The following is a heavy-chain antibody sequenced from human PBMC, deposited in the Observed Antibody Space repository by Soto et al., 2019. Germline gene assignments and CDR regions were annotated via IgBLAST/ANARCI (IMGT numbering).Heavy chain of an antibody. CDR2: IYYSGST. Sequence: TSETLSLTCTVSGGSISSGGYYWSWIRQHPGKGLEWIGYIYYSGSTNYNPSLKSRVTISVDTSKNQFSLKLSSVTAADTAVYYCASGRVGALDYWGQGTLVTVS. V-gene: IGHV4-61*08. CDR3: ASGRVGALDY. D-gene: IGHD1-26*01. CDR1: GGSISSGGYY. J-gene: IGHJ4*02.